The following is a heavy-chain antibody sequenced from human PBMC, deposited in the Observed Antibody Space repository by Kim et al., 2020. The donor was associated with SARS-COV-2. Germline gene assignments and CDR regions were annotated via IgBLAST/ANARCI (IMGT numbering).Heavy chain of an antibody. V-gene: IGHV5-10-1*01. J-gene: IGHJ6*02. CDR3: ARQAWQGYGGNPGPYYGMDV. CDR1: GYSFTSYW. D-gene: IGHD2-15*01. Sequence: GESLKISCKGSGYSFTSYWISWVRQMPGKGLEWMGRIDPSDSYTNYSPSFQGHVTISADKSISTAYLQWSSLKASDTAMYYCARQAWQGYGGNPGPYYGMDVWGQGTTVTVSS. CDR2: IDPSDSYT.